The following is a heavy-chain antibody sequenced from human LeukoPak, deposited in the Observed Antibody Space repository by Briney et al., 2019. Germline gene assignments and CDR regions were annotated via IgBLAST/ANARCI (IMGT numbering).Heavy chain of an antibody. CDR3: AKDQVEYSSGWPADY. CDR1: GFTFSSYA. V-gene: IGHV3-23*01. J-gene: IGHJ4*02. CDR2: ISGSGGST. Sequence: GGSLRLSCAASGFTFSSYAMSWVRQAPGKGLEWVSAISGSGGSTYYADSVKGRFTISSDNSKNTLYLQMNSLRAEDTAVYYCAKDQVEYSSGWPADYWGQGTLVTVSS. D-gene: IGHD6-19*01.